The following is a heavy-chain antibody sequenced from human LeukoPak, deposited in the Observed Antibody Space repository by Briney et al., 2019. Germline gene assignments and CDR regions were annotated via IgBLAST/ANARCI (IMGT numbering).Heavy chain of an antibody. D-gene: IGHD3-22*01. CDR1: SFTFSSYV. CDR2: IRYNGSNK. Sequence: GGSLRLSCGASSFTFSSYVMSWVRQAPGKGLEWVAFIRYNGSNKYYADSVKGRFTISRDNSKNTLYLQMNSLRAEDTAVYYCAKDQDPMIVVVIPIFDYWGQGTLVTVSS. CDR3: AKDQDPMIVVVIPIFDY. V-gene: IGHV3-30*02. J-gene: IGHJ4*02.